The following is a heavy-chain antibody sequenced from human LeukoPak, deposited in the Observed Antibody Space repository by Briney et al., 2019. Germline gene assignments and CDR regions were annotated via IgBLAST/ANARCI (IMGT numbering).Heavy chain of an antibody. Sequence: ASVKVSCKASGDSSRTNAIVWLRQAPGLRPEWMGWISAGSGNTKYSQTFQDRLTLTRDTAASTVYMDLSSLRPEDTAVYFCARERDDDPFDIWGQGTLVIVSS. V-gene: IGHV1-3*01. CDR3: ARERDDDPFDI. D-gene: IGHD1-1*01. CDR1: GDSSRTNA. J-gene: IGHJ3*02. CDR2: ISAGSGNT.